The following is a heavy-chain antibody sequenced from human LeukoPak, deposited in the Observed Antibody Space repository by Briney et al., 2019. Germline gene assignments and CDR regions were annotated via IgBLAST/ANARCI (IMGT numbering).Heavy chain of an antibody. Sequence: GRSLRLSCAAAGFTFDYYAMHWLRQAPGKGLEGVSTINWNSGRMEYADSVKGRFTISRDNAKNSLYLQMNSLRDEDTALYYCAKDGQRRAVSVVTYMDVWGKGTTVTVSS. V-gene: IGHV3-9*01. CDR3: AKDGQRRAVSVVTYMDV. D-gene: IGHD6-19*01. CDR2: INWNSGRM. CDR1: GFTFDYYA. J-gene: IGHJ6*03.